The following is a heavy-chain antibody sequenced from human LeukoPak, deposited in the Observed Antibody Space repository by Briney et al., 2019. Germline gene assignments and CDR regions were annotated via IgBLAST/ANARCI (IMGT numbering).Heavy chain of an antibody. CDR1: GGSLSSSSYY. D-gene: IGHD6-19*01. Sequence: SETLSFTCTVSGGSLSSSSYYWGWIRQPPGKGLEWIGSIYYSGSTYYNPSLKSRVTISVDTSKNHFSLKLSSVTAADTAVYYCARPKSRSSGWFSNAAFDIWGQGTMVTVSS. CDR2: IYYSGST. V-gene: IGHV4-39*01. J-gene: IGHJ3*02. CDR3: ARPKSRSSGWFSNAAFDI.